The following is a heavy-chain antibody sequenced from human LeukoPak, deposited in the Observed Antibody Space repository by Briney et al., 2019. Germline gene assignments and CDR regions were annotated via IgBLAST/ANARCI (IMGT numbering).Heavy chain of an antibody. CDR3: ARDRTDGGYYWYFDL. CDR2: FHHSGST. CDR1: GYSISSGFY. V-gene: IGHV4-38-2*02. Sequence: SETLSLTCSVSGYSISSGFYWDWIRQPPGKGLEWIGSFHHSGSTPYNPSLNSRVSISVDTSKNQLSLKMSSVTAADTAVYYCARDRTDGGYYWYFDLWGRGTLVTVSS. J-gene: IGHJ2*01. D-gene: IGHD4-17*01.